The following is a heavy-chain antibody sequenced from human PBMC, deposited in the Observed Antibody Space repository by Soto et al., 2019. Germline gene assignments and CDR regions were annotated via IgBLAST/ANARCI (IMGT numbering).Heavy chain of an antibody. CDR2: IYSGGST. CDR1: GFTVSGNY. Sequence: PGGSLRLSCAASGFTVSGNYMSWVRQAPGKGLEWVSVIYSGGSTYYADSVKGRFTISRDNSKNTLYLQMHSLTAEDTAVYYCERDTSFIILMVRYSHYYMDVWGKGTTVTVSS. J-gene: IGHJ6*03. V-gene: IGHV3-66*01. CDR3: ERDTSFIILMVRYSHYYMDV. D-gene: IGHD2-8*01.